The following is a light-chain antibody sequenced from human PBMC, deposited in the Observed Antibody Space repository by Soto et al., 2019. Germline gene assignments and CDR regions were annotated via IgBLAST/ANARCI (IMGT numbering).Light chain of an antibody. Sequence: EIVMTQSPATLSVSPGERATLSCRASQSVSSNLAWYQQKPGQAPRLLIYGASTRATGIPARFSGSGSGTEFTLAISSLQSGDFAVYYWQQYKNWPPLTFGGGTKVEIK. V-gene: IGKV3-15*01. CDR2: GAS. J-gene: IGKJ4*01. CDR3: QQYKNWPPLT. CDR1: QSVSSN.